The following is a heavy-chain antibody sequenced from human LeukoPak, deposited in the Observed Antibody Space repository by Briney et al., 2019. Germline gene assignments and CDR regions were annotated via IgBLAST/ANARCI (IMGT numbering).Heavy chain of an antibody. CDR3: ARGSSQQYSYGYNASPYYFDY. V-gene: IGHV4-31*03. Sequence: PSETLSLTCSVSGGSISSGGYYWSWIRQHPGKDLEWIGYIYYSGSTYYNPSLKSRVTISVDTSTNQFSLKLNSVTAADTAVYYCARGSSQQYSYGYNASPYYFDYWGQGTLVTVSS. CDR2: IYYSGST. J-gene: IGHJ4*02. D-gene: IGHD5-18*01. CDR1: GGSISSGGYY.